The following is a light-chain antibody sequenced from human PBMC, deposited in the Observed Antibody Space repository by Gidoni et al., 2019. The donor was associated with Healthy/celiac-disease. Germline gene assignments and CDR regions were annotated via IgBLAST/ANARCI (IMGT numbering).Light chain of an antibody. J-gene: IGLJ2*01. V-gene: IGLV2-23*02. Sequence: QSALTQPASASGSPGQSITISRTGTSSDVGSYNLVSWYQQHPGKAPKLMIYEVSKRPSGVSNRFSGSKSCNTASLTISGLLADYEADYYCCSSAGSSTVVFAGVTKLTVL. CDR3: CSSAGSSTVV. CDR2: EVS. CDR1: SSDVGSYNL.